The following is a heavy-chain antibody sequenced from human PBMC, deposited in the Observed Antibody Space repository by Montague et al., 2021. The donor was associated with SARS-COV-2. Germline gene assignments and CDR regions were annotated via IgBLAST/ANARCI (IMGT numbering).Heavy chain of an antibody. CDR1: GDSISSYY. V-gene: IGHV4-59*01. Sequence: SETLSLTCTVSGDSISSYYWSWIRQPPGKGLEWIGYIYYSGSTNYNPSLKSRVTISVDTSKNQFPLKLSSVTAADTAVYYCAREVRYYYDSSGPGAFDIWGQGTMVTVSS. J-gene: IGHJ3*02. CDR2: IYYSGST. D-gene: IGHD3-22*01. CDR3: AREVRYYYDSSGPGAFDI.